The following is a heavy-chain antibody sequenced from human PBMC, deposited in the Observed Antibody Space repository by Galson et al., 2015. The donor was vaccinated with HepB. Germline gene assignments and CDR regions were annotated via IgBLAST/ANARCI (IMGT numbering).Heavy chain of an antibody. J-gene: IGHJ6*02. CDR3: ARGMGTRYNWNPRGYFYGLDV. CDR2: ISYDGSEK. V-gene: IGHV3-30*03. CDR1: GFAFNTYG. Sequence: SLRLSCAASGFAFNTYGVHWVRQAPGKGLEWVAVISYDGSEKFYSDSVKGRFTISRDNSKNTLYLRMNSLRAEDTAVYYCARGMGTRYNWNPRGYFYGLDVWGHGTTVTVSS. D-gene: IGHD1-20*01.